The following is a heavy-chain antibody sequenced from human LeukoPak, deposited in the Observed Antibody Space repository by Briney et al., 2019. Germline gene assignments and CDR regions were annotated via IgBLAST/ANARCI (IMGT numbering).Heavy chain of an antibody. CDR1: GGSISSYY. CDR3: ARGVGYDFWSGFHFDY. J-gene: IGHJ4*02. Sequence: AETLSLTCTVSGGSISSYYWSWIRQPPGKGLEWIGYIYYSGSTNYNPSLKSRVTISVDTSKNQFSLKLSSVTAADTAVYYCARGVGYDFWSGFHFDYWGQGTLVTVSS. D-gene: IGHD3-3*01. V-gene: IGHV4-59*01. CDR2: IYYSGST.